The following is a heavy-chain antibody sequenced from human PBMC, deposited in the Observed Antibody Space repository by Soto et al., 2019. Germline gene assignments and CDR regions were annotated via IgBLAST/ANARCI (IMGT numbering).Heavy chain of an antibody. CDR1: GFIFSSYA. V-gene: IGHV3-23*01. CDR3: AREDGGGPFDF. CDR2: ISGHGGDI. D-gene: IGHD2-15*01. J-gene: IGHJ4*02. Sequence: EVQLLEFGGGLVRPGGSLRLSCAASGFIFSSYAMHWVRQAPGKGLEWVSGISGHGGDIYYADSVKGRFTISRDTATSTRYLQMDSLRADDTAVYYCAREDGGGPFDFWGQGTLVTVSS.